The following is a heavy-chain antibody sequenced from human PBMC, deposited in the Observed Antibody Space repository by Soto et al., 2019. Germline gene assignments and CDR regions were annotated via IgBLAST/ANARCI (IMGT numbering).Heavy chain of an antibody. CDR2: IYYNDEK. D-gene: IGHD5-18*01. J-gene: IGHJ4*02. V-gene: IGHV2-5*01. Sequence: GSGPTLVNPTQTLTLTCTFSGFSLTTSGVGVAWIRQPPGKALEWLALIYYNDEKRYSPSLSGRLTITKDTSKNQVVLTMTNMDPVDTATYSCAHSRGYGNSPTLGYWGQGTLVAVSS. CDR1: GFSLTTSGVG. CDR3: AHSRGYGNSPTLGY.